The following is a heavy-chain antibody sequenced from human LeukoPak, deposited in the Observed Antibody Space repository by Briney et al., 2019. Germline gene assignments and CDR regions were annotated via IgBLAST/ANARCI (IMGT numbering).Heavy chain of an antibody. J-gene: IGHJ4*02. CDR2: IIPIFGTA. CDR3: AGDGSGSYFTGNNDY. CDR1: GGTFSSYA. Sequence: SVKVSCKASGGTFSSYAISWVRQAPGQGLEWMGGIIPIFGTANYAQKFQGRVTITADKSTSTAYMELSSLRSEDTAVYYCAGDGSGSYFTGNNDYWGQGTLVTVSS. D-gene: IGHD3-10*01. V-gene: IGHV1-69*06.